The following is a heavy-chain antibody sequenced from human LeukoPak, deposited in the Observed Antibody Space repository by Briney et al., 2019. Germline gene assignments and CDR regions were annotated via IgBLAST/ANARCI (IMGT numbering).Heavy chain of an antibody. D-gene: IGHD2-15*01. CDR1: GGTFSSYA. V-gene: IGHV1-69*05. J-gene: IGHJ6*03. CDR2: IIPIFGTA. Sequence: ASVKVSCKASGGTFSSYAISWVRQAPGQGLEWMGGIIPIFGTANYAQKFLGRVTITTDESTSTAYMELSSLRSEDTAVYYCATRYCSGGSCYSPNYYYYYMDVWGKGTTVTVSS. CDR3: ATRYCSGGSCYSPNYYYYYMDV.